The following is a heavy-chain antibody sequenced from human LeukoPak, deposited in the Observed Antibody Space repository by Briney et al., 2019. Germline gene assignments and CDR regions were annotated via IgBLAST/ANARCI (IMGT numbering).Heavy chain of an antibody. D-gene: IGHD2-8*01. Sequence: GASVKVSCKASGYTFTSYGISWVRQAPGQGLEWMGWISAYNGNTNYAQKLQGRVTMTTDTSTSTAYMELRSLRSDDTAVYYCARDLKGLRCTNGVCYPDYAEHPDEPDYYYYYYMDVWGKGTTVTISS. V-gene: IGHV1-18*01. CDR3: ARDLKGLRCTNGVCYPDYAEHPDEPDYYYYYYMDV. CDR1: GYTFTSYG. J-gene: IGHJ6*03. CDR2: ISAYNGNT.